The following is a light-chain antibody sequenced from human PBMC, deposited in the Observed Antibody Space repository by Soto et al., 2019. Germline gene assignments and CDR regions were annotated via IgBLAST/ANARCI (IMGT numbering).Light chain of an antibody. J-gene: IGKJ5*01. CDR1: QSVSSN. CDR2: GAS. Sequence: MTLSPATLSVPPGDGATLSCGASQSVSSNLAWYQQKPGQGPRLLIYGASNRATGIPARFSGSGSGTDFTLTISSLEPEDFAVYYCQQRSNWLITFGQGTRLEIK. V-gene: IGKV3-11*01. CDR3: QQRSNWLIT.